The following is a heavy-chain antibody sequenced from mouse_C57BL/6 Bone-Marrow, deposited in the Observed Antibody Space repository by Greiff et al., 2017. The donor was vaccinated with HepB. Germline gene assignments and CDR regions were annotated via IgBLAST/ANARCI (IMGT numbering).Heavy chain of an antibody. Sequence: QVQLQQSGPELVKPGASVKISSKASGYAFSSSWMNWVKQRPGKGLEWIGRIYPGDGDTNYNGKFKGKATLTADKSSSTAYMQLSSLTSEDSAVYFCARRGFAYWGQGTLVTVSA. CDR1: GYAFSSSW. V-gene: IGHV1-82*01. CDR3: ARRGFAY. CDR2: IYPGDGDT. J-gene: IGHJ3*01.